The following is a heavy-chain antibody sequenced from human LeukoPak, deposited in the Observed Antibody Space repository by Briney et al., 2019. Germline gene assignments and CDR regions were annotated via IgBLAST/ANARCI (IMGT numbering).Heavy chain of an antibody. Sequence: PGGSLRLSCAASGFTFSRDWMHWVRQAPGKGLEWVANIKEDGSEKYYVDSVKGRFTISRDNAKNSLYLQMNSLRAEDTAVYYCARGRRYDFWSGYENWYFDLWGRGTLVTVSS. V-gene: IGHV3-7*01. CDR1: GFTFSRDW. CDR3: ARGRRYDFWSGYENWYFDL. D-gene: IGHD3-3*01. CDR2: IKEDGSEK. J-gene: IGHJ2*01.